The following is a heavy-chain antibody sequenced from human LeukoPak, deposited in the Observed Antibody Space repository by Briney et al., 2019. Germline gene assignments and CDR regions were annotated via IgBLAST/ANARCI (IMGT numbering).Heavy chain of an antibody. CDR2: ITSSSSYI. V-gene: IGHV3-21*01. Sequence: GGSLRLSCAASGFTFSSHAMGWVRQAPGKGLEWVSSITSSSSYIYYTDSVKGRFTISRDNAENSLYLHMNSLRAEDTAVYYCARVTDXDHRGLXYWGQGTLVTV. D-gene: IGHD1-14*01. CDR3: ARVTDXDHRGLXY. J-gene: IGHJ4*02. CDR1: GFTFSSHA.